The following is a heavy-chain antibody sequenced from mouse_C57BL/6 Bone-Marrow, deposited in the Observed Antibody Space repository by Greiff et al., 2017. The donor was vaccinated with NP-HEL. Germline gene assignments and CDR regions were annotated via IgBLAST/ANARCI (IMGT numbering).Heavy chain of an antibody. J-gene: IGHJ3*01. V-gene: IGHV1-81*01. CDR1: GYTFTSYG. CDR2: IYPRSGNT. D-gene: IGHD2-5*01. Sequence: QVQLKESGAELARPGASVKLSCKASGYTFTSYGISWVKQRTGQGLEWIGEIYPRSGNTYYNEKFNGKATLTADKSSSTAYMELRSLTAEDSAVYFCARSGIFYYSNYDFAYWGQGTLVTVSA. CDR3: ARSGIFYYSNYDFAY.